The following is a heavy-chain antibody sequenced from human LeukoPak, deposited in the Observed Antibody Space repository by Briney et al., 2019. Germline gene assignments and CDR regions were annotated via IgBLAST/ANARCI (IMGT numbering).Heavy chain of an antibody. D-gene: IGHD2-15*01. Sequence: GGSLRLSCAASGFTFSSYAMHWVRQAPGKGLEWVAVISYDGSNKYYADSVKGRFTISRDNSKNTLYLQMNSLRAEDTAVYYCARGYCSGGSCYSVPWFHPWGQGTLVNVSP. J-gene: IGHJ5*02. V-gene: IGHV3-30*04. CDR3: ARGYCSGGSCYSVPWFHP. CDR2: ISYDGSNK. CDR1: GFTFSSYA.